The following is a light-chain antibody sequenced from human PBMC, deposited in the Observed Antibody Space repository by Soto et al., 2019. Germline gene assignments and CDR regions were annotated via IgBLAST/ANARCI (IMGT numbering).Light chain of an antibody. CDR3: QQYNNWPRT. J-gene: IGKJ1*01. CDR1: QTVTND. Sequence: EVVLTQSPGTLSLSPWERVTLSCRASQTVTNDYLAWYQQKDGQAPRLLIYDASTRATGIPARFSGSGSGTEFTLTISSLQSEDFAVYYCQQYNNWPRTFGQGTKVDI. CDR2: DAS. V-gene: IGKV3-15*01.